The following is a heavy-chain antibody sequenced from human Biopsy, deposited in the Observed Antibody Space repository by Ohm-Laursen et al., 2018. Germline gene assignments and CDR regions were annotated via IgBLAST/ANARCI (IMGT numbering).Heavy chain of an antibody. V-gene: IGHV4-4*07. CDR3: ASVVLGPTNDAFDL. Sequence: GTLSLTCNVSGGDINNYYWSWIRQPAGKGLEWIGRIYPGGSTNHNPSLKGRVTMSVDTSKKQLSLRLRSVTAADTAMYYCASVVLGPTNDAFDLWGQGTMVVVSS. J-gene: IGHJ3*01. D-gene: IGHD3-22*01. CDR2: IYPGGST. CDR1: GGDINNYY.